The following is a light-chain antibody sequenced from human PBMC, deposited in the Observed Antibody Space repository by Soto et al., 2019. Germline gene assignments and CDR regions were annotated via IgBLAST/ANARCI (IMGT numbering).Light chain of an antibody. CDR2: DAS. J-gene: IGKJ2*01. CDR1: QSVSSY. CDR3: QQRSNWPRT. V-gene: IGKV3-11*01. Sequence: EIVLTQSPATLSLSPGERATLSCRASQSVSSYLAWFQHKPGQAPRLLIYDASNRATGIPARFSGSGSGTDFTLTISNLEPEDFAVYYCQQRSNWPRTFGQGTKLEIK.